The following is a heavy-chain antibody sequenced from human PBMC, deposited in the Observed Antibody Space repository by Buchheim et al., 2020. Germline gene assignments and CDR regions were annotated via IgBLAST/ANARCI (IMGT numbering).Heavy chain of an antibody. CDR1: GFTFNSYP. CDR2: ISYDGSNK. CDR3: VREYFSDY. D-gene: IGHD2/OR15-2a*01. V-gene: IGHV3-30-3*01. J-gene: IGHJ4*02. Sequence: QVQLVESGGGVVQPGRSLRLSCAASGFTFNSYPMNWVRQAPGKGLEWVAIISYDGSNKYYADSVKGRFTISRDNSKNTLYLPMNSLTSEDTAVYYCVREYFSDYWGQGTL.